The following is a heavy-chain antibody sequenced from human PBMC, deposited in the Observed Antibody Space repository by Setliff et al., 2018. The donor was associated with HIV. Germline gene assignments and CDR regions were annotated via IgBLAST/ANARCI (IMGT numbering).Heavy chain of an antibody. V-gene: IGHV3-30*18. CDR3: AKARGYFDWLPPTDV. Sequence: VGSLRLSCAASRFTFSSHGMHWVRQAPGKGLEWVAVISFDGSNKLYVDSVKGRFTISRDKSKNTLYLQMSSLRAEDTAVYYCAKARGYFDWLPPTDVWGKGTTVTVSS. D-gene: IGHD3-9*01. J-gene: IGHJ6*04. CDR2: ISFDGSNK. CDR1: RFTFSSHG.